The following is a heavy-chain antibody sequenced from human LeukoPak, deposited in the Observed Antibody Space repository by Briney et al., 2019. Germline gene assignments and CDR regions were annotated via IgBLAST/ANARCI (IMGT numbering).Heavy chain of an antibody. CDR1: GGSISSGGYY. CDR3: ARHLDGALVPFDY. CDR2: IYYSGST. V-gene: IGHV4-31*03. Sequence: PSETLSLTCTVSGGSISSGGYYWSWIRQHPGKGLEWIGYIYYSGSTYYNPSLKSRVTISVDTSKNQFSLKLSSVTAADTAVYYCARHLDGALVPFDYWGQGTLVTVSS. J-gene: IGHJ4*02. D-gene: IGHD1-1*01.